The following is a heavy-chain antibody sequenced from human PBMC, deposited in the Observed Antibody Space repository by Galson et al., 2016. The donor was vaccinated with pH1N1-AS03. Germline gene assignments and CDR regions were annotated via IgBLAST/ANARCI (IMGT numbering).Heavy chain of an antibody. CDR1: GFTFSSYG. CDR2: ISYDGSNK. V-gene: IGHV3-30*18. Sequence: SLRLSCAASGFTFSSYGMHWVRQAPGKGLEWVAVISYDGSNKYYADSVKGRFTISRDNSKNTLYLQMKSLRAEDTAVYYCAKDLGTHYYGMDFWGQGTTVIVSS. J-gene: IGHJ6*02. CDR3: AKDLGTHYYGMDF.